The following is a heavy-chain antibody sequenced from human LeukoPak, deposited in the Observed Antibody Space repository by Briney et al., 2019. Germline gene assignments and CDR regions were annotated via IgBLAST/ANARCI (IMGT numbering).Heavy chain of an antibody. V-gene: IGHV5-51*01. CDR2: IYPGDSDT. D-gene: IGHD6-19*01. CDR3: ARFGRWLPSDIDAFDI. J-gene: IGHJ3*02. Sequence: PGESLKISWKGSGYSFTSYWIGWVRKRPGKGLEWMGIIYPGDSDTRYSPSFQGQVTISDNKSITTAYLQWSSLKASDTAMYYCARFGRWLPSDIDAFDIWGQGTMVTVSS. CDR1: GYSFTSYW.